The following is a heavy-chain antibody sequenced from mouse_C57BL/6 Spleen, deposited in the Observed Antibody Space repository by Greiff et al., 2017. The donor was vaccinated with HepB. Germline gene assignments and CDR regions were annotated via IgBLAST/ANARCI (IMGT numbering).Heavy chain of an antibody. J-gene: IGHJ2*01. D-gene: IGHD2-1*01. CDR1: GYTFTSYW. Sequence: QVQLQQPGAELVKPGASVKLSCKASGYTFTSYWMQWVKQRPGQGLEWIGEIDPSDSYTNYNQKFKGKATLTVDTSSSTAYMQLSSLTSEDSAVYYCARSEGSTMVRRGYWGQGTTLTVSS. CDR2: IDPSDSYT. V-gene: IGHV1-50*01. CDR3: ARSEGSTMVRRGY.